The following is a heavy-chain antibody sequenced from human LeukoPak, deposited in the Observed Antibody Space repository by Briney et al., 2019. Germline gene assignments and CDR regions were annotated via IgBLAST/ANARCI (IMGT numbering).Heavy chain of an antibody. Sequence: ASVKVSCKASGGTFSSYAISWVRQAPGQGLEWMGWISAYNGNTNYAQKLQGRVTMTTDTSTSTVYMELRSLRSDDTAVYYCARVAIFGVGGWFDPWGQGTLVTVSS. CDR2: ISAYNGNT. CDR3: ARVAIFGVGGWFDP. CDR1: GGTFSSYA. V-gene: IGHV1-18*01. D-gene: IGHD3-3*01. J-gene: IGHJ5*02.